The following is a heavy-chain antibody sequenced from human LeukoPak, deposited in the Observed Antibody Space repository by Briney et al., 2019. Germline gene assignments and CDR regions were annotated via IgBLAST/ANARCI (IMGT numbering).Heavy chain of an antibody. CDR1: GASMRSYY. CDR2: IYSSGST. J-gene: IGHJ4*02. CDR3: ARGTEAGLAD. V-gene: IGHV4-59*01. Sequence: PSETLSLTCTVSGASMRSYYWTWIRQPPGKGLEWIEYIYSSGSTNSNSSLKSRVTISVDTSKDQFSLNLRSVTAADTAVYYCARGTEAGLADWGQGTLVTVSS.